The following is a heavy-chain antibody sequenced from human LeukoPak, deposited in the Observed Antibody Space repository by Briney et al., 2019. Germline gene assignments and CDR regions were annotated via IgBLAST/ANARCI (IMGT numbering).Heavy chain of an antibody. CDR2: INQDESEK. Sequence: PGGSLRLSCSASGXTFSSYWRSWVRQIPGKGVELVANINQDESEKYYVYSVKGRFTISRDSAKNSLYLQMSSLRAEDTAMYYCARHNGGGGGVFDIWGQGTMVTVSS. CDR3: ARHNGGGGGVFDI. CDR1: GXTFSSYW. D-gene: IGHD2-8*01. V-gene: IGHV3-7*05. J-gene: IGHJ3*02.